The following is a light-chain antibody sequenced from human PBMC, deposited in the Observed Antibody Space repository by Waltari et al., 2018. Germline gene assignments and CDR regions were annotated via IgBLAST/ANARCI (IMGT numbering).Light chain of an antibody. CDR2: SAS. V-gene: IGKV1-39*01. J-gene: IGKJ2*01. CDR3: QQSWDAPRT. Sequence: DVQMTQSPSSLSASVGDRVTINCRASQRIGYHLNWYHRQPGRGPRLLIYSASILERGVPSRFSGSGYGTDFTLTISGLQPDDFGTYFCQQSWDAPRTFGQGTKLDIK. CDR1: QRIGYH.